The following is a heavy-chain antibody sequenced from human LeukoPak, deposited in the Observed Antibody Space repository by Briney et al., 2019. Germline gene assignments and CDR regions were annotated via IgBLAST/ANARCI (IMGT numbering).Heavy chain of an antibody. CDR3: ARDSPAAPFDY. CDR2: INPSGCST. J-gene: IGHJ4*02. CDR1: GYTFTSYY. Sequence: ASVKVSCKASGYTFTSYYMHWVRQAPGQGLEWMGIINPSGCSTSYAQKFQGRVTMTRDTSTSTVYMELSSLRSEDTAVYYCARDSPAAPFDYWGQGTLVTVSS. V-gene: IGHV1-46*01. D-gene: IGHD2-15*01.